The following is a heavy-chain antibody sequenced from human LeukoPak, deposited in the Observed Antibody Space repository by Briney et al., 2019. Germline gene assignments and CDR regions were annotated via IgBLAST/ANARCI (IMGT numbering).Heavy chain of an antibody. J-gene: IGHJ3*02. V-gene: IGHV3-30-3*01. CDR1: GFTFSSYA. CDR3: APSVLGAFDI. D-gene: IGHD4/OR15-4a*01. Sequence: GGSLRLSYAASGFTFSSYAMHWVRQAPGKGLEWVAVISYDGSNKYYADSVKGRFTISRDNSKNTLNLQMNSLRAEDTAVYYCAPSVLGAFDIWGQGTMVTVSS. CDR2: ISYDGSNK.